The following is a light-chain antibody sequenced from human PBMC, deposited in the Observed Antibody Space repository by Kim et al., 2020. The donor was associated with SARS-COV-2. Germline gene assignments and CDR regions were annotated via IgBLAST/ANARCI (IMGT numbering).Light chain of an antibody. CDR1: QSVSSSY. CDR3: QQYVNSPPT. V-gene: IGKV3-20*01. CDR2: GAS. Sequence: STGERATLSCRASQSVSSSYLAWYQQKPGQAPRLLIYGASSRATGVPDRFVSSGSGTDFTLTISRLEPEDFALYYCQQYVNSPPTFGQGTKVDIK. J-gene: IGKJ1*01.